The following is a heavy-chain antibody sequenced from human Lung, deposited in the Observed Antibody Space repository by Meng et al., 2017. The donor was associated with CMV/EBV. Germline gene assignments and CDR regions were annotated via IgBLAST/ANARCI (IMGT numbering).Heavy chain of an antibody. CDR1: GYSFSGFY. CDR3: AKSSDNGWSS. V-gene: IGHV1-2*06. CDR2: VNPISDDT. J-gene: IGHJ4*01. Sequence: VQLVQSGAEVKRPGASVKISCQASGYSFSGFYLNWARQAPGHGLEWLGRVNPISDDTHLAQKFEGRITVTRGATINTAFMELTRLRPDDTAGYYCAKSSDNGWSSWGPGTLVTVSS. D-gene: IGHD6-19*01.